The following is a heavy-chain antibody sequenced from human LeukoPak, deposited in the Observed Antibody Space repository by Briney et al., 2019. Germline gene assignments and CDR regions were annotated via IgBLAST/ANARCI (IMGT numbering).Heavy chain of an antibody. J-gene: IGHJ4*02. CDR1: GGSFSGYY. CDR2: INHSGST. D-gene: IGHD3-10*01. V-gene: IGHV4-34*01. Sequence: PSETLSLTCAVYGGSFSGYYWSWIRQPPGKGLEWIGEINHSGSTNYNPSLKSRVTISVDTSKNQFSLKLSSVTAADTAVYYCARGKSYYGSGTASGVDYWGQGTLVTVSS. CDR3: ARGKSYYGSGTASGVDY.